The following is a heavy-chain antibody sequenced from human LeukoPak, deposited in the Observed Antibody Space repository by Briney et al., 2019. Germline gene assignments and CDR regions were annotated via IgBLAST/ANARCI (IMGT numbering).Heavy chain of an antibody. V-gene: IGHV1-18*01. CDR1: GYTFTSYG. Sequence: GASVKVSCKASGYTFTSYGISWVRQAPGQGLEWMGWISAYNGNTNYAQKLQGRVTMTTDTSTSTAYMELRSLRSDDTAVYYCAREVPYDILTGYYIGSPQIWFDPWGQGTLVTVSS. CDR2: ISAYNGNT. CDR3: AREVPYDILTGYYIGSPQIWFDP. J-gene: IGHJ5*02. D-gene: IGHD3-9*01.